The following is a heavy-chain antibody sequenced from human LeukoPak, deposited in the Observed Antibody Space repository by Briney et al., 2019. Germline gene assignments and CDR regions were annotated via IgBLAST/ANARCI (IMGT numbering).Heavy chain of an antibody. V-gene: IGHV1-18*01. Sequence: ASVKVSCKASGYTFTSYGISWVRQAPGQGLEWMGWISAYNGNTNYAQKLQGRVTMTTDTSTSTAHMELRSLRSDDTAVYYCARTIPPLHHGGYWGQGTLVTVSS. D-gene: IGHD2-15*01. CDR3: ARTIPPLHHGGY. CDR2: ISAYNGNT. CDR1: GYTFTSYG. J-gene: IGHJ4*02.